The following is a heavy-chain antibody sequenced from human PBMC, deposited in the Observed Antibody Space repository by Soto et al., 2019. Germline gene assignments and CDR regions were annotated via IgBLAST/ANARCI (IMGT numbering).Heavy chain of an antibody. D-gene: IGHD6-6*01. V-gene: IGHV4-34*01. CDR1: GGAFSGFY. CDR3: ARGRCSSRCYYGMDV. J-gene: IGHJ6*02. Sequence: SEAPSLPRAVYGGAFSGFYWGWIRPPPGKGLEWIGEINHSGSTNYNPSLKSRVTISVDTSKNQFSLKLSSVTAADTAVYYCARGRCSSRCYYGMDVWGQGTTVTVSS. CDR2: INHSGST.